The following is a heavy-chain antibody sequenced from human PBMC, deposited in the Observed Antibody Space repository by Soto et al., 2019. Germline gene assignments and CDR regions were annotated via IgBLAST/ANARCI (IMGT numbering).Heavy chain of an antibody. D-gene: IGHD6-13*01. J-gene: IGHJ5*02. V-gene: IGHV1-3*01. CDR3: VRRHVSATGIDWFDP. CDR2: INAANGDT. CDR1: GYPFTSYG. Sequence: SVKVSCKASGYPFTSYGIHWVRQAPGQRLEWMGWINAANGDTKYSPKFQGRVTITRDTSASTAYMELSSLRSEDTAVYYCVRRHVSATGIDWFDPWGQGTLVTV.